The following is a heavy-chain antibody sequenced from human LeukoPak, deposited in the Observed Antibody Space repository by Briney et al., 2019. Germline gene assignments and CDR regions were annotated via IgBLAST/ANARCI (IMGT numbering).Heavy chain of an antibody. Sequence: ASVTVSCTASGYTFTIYDINWVRQATGQGLEWMGWMNPNSGNTGYAQKFQGRVTMTRNTSISTAYMELSSLRSEDTAVYYCARGGYEDYFDYWGQGTLVTVSS. D-gene: IGHD3-22*01. CDR2: MNPNSGNT. J-gene: IGHJ4*02. CDR3: ARGGYEDYFDY. CDR1: GYTFTIYD. V-gene: IGHV1-8*01.